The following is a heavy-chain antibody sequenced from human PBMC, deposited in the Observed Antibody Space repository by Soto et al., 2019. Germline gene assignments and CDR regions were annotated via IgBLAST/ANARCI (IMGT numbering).Heavy chain of an antibody. CDR3: ARETPYFDY. Sequence: GCSLSLSSAASGFTFSRYWMSWVRQAPGKGLEWVANIKQDGSEKYYVDSVKGRFTISRDNAKNSLYLQMNSLRAEDTAVYYCARETPYFDYWGQGTLVTVSS. V-gene: IGHV3-7*01. CDR1: GFTFSRYW. CDR2: IKQDGSEK. J-gene: IGHJ4*02.